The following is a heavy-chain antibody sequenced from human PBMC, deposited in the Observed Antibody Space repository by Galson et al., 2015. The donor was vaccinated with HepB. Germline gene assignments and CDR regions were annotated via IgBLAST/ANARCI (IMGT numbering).Heavy chain of an antibody. CDR3: ATHLIQHWTHDALYF. CDR2: FNTGNADT. CDR1: GYTFTKFA. Sequence: SVKVSCKASGYTFTKFAIHWVRQAPGQRLEWMGWFNTGNADTKYSQNFQGRVTINRDTSASTVYMDLSSLRSEDTALYYCATHLIQHWTHDALYFWGQGTMVTVSS. J-gene: IGHJ3*01. V-gene: IGHV1-3*04. D-gene: IGHD1-1*01.